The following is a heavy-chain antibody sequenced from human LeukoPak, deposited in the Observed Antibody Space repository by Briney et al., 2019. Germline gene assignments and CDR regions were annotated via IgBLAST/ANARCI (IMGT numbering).Heavy chain of an antibody. CDR3: ARTYGSRPVDY. CDR2: IYYSGST. Sequence: PSETLSLTCTVSGGSISSYYWSWIRQPPGKGLEWIGYIYYSGSTNYNPSLKSRVTISVDTSKNQFSLKLSSVTAADTAVYYCARTYGSRPVDYWGQGTLVTVSS. CDR1: GGSISSYY. V-gene: IGHV4-59*01. J-gene: IGHJ4*02. D-gene: IGHD6-19*01.